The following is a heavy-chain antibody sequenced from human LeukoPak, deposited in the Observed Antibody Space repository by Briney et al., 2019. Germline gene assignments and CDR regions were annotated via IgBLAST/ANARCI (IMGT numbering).Heavy chain of an antibody. CDR2: IYVGGNT. CDR1: GFILSSNY. D-gene: IGHD6-13*01. CDR3: AREGDCSNCYFGY. J-gene: IGHJ4*02. Sequence: GGALRLSCAASGFILSSNYMSWVRQAPGKGLEGVSIIYVGGNTYYADSVNGRFTISRDNSKNTLYLQMNSLRAEDTAVYYCAREGDCSNCYFGYWGQGTLVSVSS. V-gene: IGHV3-53*01.